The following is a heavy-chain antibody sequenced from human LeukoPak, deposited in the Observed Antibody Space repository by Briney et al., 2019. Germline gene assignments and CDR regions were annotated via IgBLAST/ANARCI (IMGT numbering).Heavy chain of an antibody. CDR3: ARDLWQQLPDY. CDR2: IIPILGIA. J-gene: IGHJ4*02. V-gene: IGHV1-69*04. CDR1: GGTFSSYT. Sequence: SSVKVSCKASGGTFSSYTISWVRQAPGQGLEWMGGIIPILGIANYAQKFQGRVTITADKSTSTAYMELSSLRSEDTAVYYCARDLWQQLPDYWGQGTLVTVSS. D-gene: IGHD6-13*01.